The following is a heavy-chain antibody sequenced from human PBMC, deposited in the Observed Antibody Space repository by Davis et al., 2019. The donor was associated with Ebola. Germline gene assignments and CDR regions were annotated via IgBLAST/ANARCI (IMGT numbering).Heavy chain of an antibody. V-gene: IGHV3-73*01. CDR3: ARSLNKNALDV. J-gene: IGHJ6*02. D-gene: IGHD3-16*01. CDR1: GFTFSGSA. CDR2: IRTKPNNYAT. Sequence: GESLKISCAASGFTFSGSAMHWVRQASGEGLEWVGRIRTKPNNYATAYAASVKGRFTISRDDSKNTAYLQMTSLQTEDTAVYYCARSLNKNALDVWGQGTTVTVSS.